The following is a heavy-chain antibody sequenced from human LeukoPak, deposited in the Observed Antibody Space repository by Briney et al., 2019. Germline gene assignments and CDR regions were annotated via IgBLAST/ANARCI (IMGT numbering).Heavy chain of an antibody. Sequence: PSETLSLTCTVSGGSISSYQWSWIRQAPGKGLEWIGYISYSGFTNYNPSLKSRVTISLDTSKNQFSLKLTSVTAADTAVYYCAGHHPRNTVDFWGQGTLITVSS. D-gene: IGHD2/OR15-2a*01. V-gene: IGHV4-59*08. J-gene: IGHJ4*02. CDR3: AGHHPRNTVDF. CDR2: ISYSGFT. CDR1: GGSISSYQ.